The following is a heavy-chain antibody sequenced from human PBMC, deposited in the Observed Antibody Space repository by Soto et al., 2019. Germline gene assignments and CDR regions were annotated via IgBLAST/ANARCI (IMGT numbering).Heavy chain of an antibody. D-gene: IGHD5-18*01. J-gene: IGHJ4*02. CDR3: ASSPPAMVAPNI. CDR1: GGSVSSYS. V-gene: IGHV4-59*02. Sequence: PSETLSLTXTVSGGSVSSYSWTWVRQPPGKGLEWIGYVYYGGSTHYNPSLKSRVTISLDTSKNQFSLKLTSVTAADTAMYFCASSPPAMVAPNIWGQGTLVTVSS. CDR2: VYYGGST.